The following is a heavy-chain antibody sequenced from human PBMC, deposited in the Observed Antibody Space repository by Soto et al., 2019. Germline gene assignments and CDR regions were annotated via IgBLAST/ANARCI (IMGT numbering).Heavy chain of an antibody. CDR2: INPHSGGT. Sequence: EASVKVSCKTSGYTFTGYYIYWVRQAPGQGLEWMGWINPHSGGTDSSQKFQGRVTMTRDTSISTAYMELSRLRSDDTAVYYCAGTSCSSTTCPTNYWGQGTLVTVSS. CDR3: AGTSCSSTTCPTNY. D-gene: IGHD2-2*01. J-gene: IGHJ4*02. V-gene: IGHV1-2*02. CDR1: GYTFTGYY.